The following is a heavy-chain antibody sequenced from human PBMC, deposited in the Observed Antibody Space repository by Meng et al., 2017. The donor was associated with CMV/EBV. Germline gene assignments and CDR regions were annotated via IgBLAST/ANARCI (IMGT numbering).Heavy chain of an antibody. Sequence: SVKVSCKASGGTFSSYAISWVRQAPGQGLEWMGGIIPIFGTANYAQKFQGRVTITADKSTSTAYMELSSLRSEDTAVYYCAMPERRCSSTSCSLVDWGQGTLVTVSS. D-gene: IGHD2-2*01. CDR3: AMPERRCSSTSCSLVD. J-gene: IGHJ4*02. CDR2: IIPIFGTA. V-gene: IGHV1-69*06. CDR1: GGTFSSYA.